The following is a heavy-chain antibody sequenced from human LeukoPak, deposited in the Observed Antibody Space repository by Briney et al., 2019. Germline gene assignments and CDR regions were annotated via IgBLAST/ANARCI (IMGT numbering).Heavy chain of an antibody. Sequence: ASVKVSCKASGYTFTGYYMHWVRQAPGQGLEWMGWINPNSGGTNYAQKFQGWVTMTRGTSISTAYMELSRLRSDDTAVYYCARGPPRIAAAGGAYYYGMDVWGQGTTVTVSS. CDR3: ARGPPRIAAAGGAYYYGMDV. D-gene: IGHD6-13*01. V-gene: IGHV1-2*04. J-gene: IGHJ6*02. CDR1: GYTFTGYY. CDR2: INPNSGGT.